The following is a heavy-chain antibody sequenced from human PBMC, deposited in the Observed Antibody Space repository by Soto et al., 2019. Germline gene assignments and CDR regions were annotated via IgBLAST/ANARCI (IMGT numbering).Heavy chain of an antibody. V-gene: IGHV1-69*01. CDR2: IIPIFGTA. CDR1: GGTFSSYA. J-gene: IGHJ5*02. Sequence: QVQLVQSGAEVKKPGSSVKVSCKASGGTFSSYAISWVRQAPGQGLEWMGGIIPIFGTANYGEKFQGRVTITADESTRTADKELSSLRSEDTAVYYCARGGIVVVVAATRGTNWFDPWRQGTVVTVSS. CDR3: ARGGIVVVVAATRGTNWFDP. D-gene: IGHD2-15*01.